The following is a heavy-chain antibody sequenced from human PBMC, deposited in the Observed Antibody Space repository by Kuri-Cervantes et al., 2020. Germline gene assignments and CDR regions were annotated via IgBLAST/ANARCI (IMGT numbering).Heavy chain of an antibody. J-gene: IGHJ3*02. Sequence: ASVKVSCKASGYTFTSYAMHWVRQAPGQRLEWMGWINAGNGNTKYSQEFQGRVTITRDTSASTAYMELSSLRSEDTAVYYCARDKDTDAFDIWGQGTMVTVSS. D-gene: IGHD2-15*01. CDR2: INAGNGNT. V-gene: IGHV1-3*03. CDR3: ARDKDTDAFDI. CDR1: GYTFTSYA.